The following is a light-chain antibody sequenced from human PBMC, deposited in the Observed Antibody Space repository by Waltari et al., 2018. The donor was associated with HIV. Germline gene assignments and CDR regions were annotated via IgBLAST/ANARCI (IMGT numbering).Light chain of an antibody. CDR3: CSYTKLTTHYVL. J-gene: IGLJ2*01. CDR1: PTDLVGYNY. Sequence: QSALPQPASVSGSPGQSITISCTGTPTDLVGYNYFSWYPRPPDKAPKLIIFGVSNRPSGISSRFSGSKSGNTASLTISGLQAEDEADYYCCSYTKLTTHYVLFGGGTKLTVL. V-gene: IGLV2-14*03. CDR2: GVS.